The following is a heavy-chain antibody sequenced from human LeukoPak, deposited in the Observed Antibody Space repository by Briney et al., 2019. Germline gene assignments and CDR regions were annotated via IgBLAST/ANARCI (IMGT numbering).Heavy chain of an antibody. J-gene: IGHJ4*02. CDR2: INPNSGGT. V-gene: IGHV1-2*02. CDR1: GYTFTGYY. Sequence: VASVKVSCKASGYTFTGYYMHWVREAPGQGLEWMGWINPNSGGTNYAQKFQGRVTMTRDTSISTAYMELSRLRSDDTAVYYCARGRVRDSSGYLGYWGQGTLITVSS. CDR3: ARGRVRDSSGYLGY. D-gene: IGHD3-22*01.